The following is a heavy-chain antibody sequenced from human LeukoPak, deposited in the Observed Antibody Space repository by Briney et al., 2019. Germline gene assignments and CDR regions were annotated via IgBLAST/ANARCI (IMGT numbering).Heavy chain of an antibody. CDR1: GFTFSSYE. CDR2: ISSSGSTI. V-gene: IGHV3-48*03. J-gene: IGHJ6*02. D-gene: IGHD2-2*02. CDR3: ARDRYCSSTSCYTKSVYYYYYGMDV. Sequence: PGGSLRLSCAASGFTFSSYEMNWVRQAPGKGLEWVSYISSSGSTIYYADSVKGRFTISRDNAKNSLYLQMNSLRAEDTAVYYCARDRYCSSTSCYTKSVYYYYYGMDVWGQGTTVTVSS.